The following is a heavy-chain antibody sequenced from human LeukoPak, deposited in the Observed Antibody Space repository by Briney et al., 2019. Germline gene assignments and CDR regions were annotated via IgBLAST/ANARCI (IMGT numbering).Heavy chain of an antibody. J-gene: IGHJ6*02. V-gene: IGHV4-59*01. CDR3: AKDYRSSWFGLDV. D-gene: IGHD6-13*01. CDR1: GGSISNYY. CDR2: IYYSGST. Sequence: SETLSLTCTVSGGSISNYYWSWIRQPPGKGLEWIGYIYYSGSTSYNPSLKSRVTISIETSKNQFSLKLSSVTAADTAVYYCAKDYRSSWFGLDVWGQGTTVTVSS.